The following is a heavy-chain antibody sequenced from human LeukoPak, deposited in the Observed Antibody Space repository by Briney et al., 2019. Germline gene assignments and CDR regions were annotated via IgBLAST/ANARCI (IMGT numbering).Heavy chain of an antibody. Sequence: ASVKVSCKASGYTFTGYYMHWVRQAPGPGLEWMGWINPNSGGTNYAQKFQGRVTMTRDTSISTAYMELSRLRSDDTAVYYCARGPQWWLRLLIEGSYFDYWGQGTLVTVSS. CDR1: GYTFTGYY. D-gene: IGHD5-12*01. J-gene: IGHJ4*02. CDR3: ARGPQWWLRLLIEGSYFDY. V-gene: IGHV1-2*02. CDR2: INPNSGGT.